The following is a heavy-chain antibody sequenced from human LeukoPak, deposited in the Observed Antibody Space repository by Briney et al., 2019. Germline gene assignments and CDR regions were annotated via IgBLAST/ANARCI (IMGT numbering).Heavy chain of an antibody. CDR1: GFTFSSNW. D-gene: IGHD4-23*01. CDR2: IKEDGSVK. Sequence: GGSLRLSCAASGFTFSSNWMSWLRQAPGKGLEWVANIKEDGSVKEDVDSVRGRFTVFRDNTKNSLSLQMNNLRVEDTAVYYCARDVGGGYFDYWGQGTLVTVSP. J-gene: IGHJ4*02. V-gene: IGHV3-7*03. CDR3: ARDVGGGYFDY.